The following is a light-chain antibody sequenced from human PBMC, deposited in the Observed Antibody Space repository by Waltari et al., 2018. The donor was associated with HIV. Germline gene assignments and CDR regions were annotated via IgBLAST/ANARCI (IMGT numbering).Light chain of an antibody. CDR1: SSDIGTYNY. J-gene: IGLJ2*01. CDR3: SSYTSSSTPVV. Sequence: QSALTQPASVSGSPGQSITISCTGTSSDIGTYNYVSWYQQHPGKAPKLMIYDVSKRPSGVSNRVSGYKSGNTASLTISGLQAEDEADYYCSSYTSSSTPVVFGGGTKLTVL. CDR2: DVS. V-gene: IGLV2-14*01.